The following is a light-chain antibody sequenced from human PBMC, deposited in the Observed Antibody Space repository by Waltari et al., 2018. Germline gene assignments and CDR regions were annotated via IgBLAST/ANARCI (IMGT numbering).Light chain of an antibody. Sequence: DLQMPQSPPTMSACVGDRVTISCRASQSISNWLAWYQQKPGKAPKLLIYKASTLESGVPSRFSGSGSGTEFTLTISSLQPDDFATYYCQQYNSYSLLTFGGGTKVEIK. V-gene: IGKV1-5*03. CDR3: QQYNSYSLLT. CDR1: QSISNW. J-gene: IGKJ4*01. CDR2: KAS.